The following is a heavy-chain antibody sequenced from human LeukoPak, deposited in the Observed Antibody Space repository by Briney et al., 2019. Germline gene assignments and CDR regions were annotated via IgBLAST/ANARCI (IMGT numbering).Heavy chain of an antibody. J-gene: IGHJ6*02. D-gene: IGHD4-17*01. Sequence: PGGSLRLSCAASGFTFDDYAMHWVRHAPGKGLEWVSGISWNSGSIGYADSVKGRFTISRDNAKNSLYLQMNSLRAEDTALYYCAKGPYGQYYYYYGMDVWGQGTTVTASS. CDR1: GFTFDDYA. CDR2: ISWNSGSI. V-gene: IGHV3-9*01. CDR3: AKGPYGQYYYYYGMDV.